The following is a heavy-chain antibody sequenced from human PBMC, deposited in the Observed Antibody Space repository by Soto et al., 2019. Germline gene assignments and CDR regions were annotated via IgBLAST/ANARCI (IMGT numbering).Heavy chain of an antibody. J-gene: IGHJ5*02. Sequence: SQTLSLTCAISGDSVSSNSAAWNWIRQSPSRGLEWLGRTYYRSKWYNDYAVSVKSRITINPDTSKNQFSLQLNSVTPEDTAVYYCARADYYDSSGYYSHWFDPWGQGTLVTVSS. CDR1: GDSVSSNSAA. CDR3: ARADYYDSSGYYSHWFDP. D-gene: IGHD3-22*01. V-gene: IGHV6-1*01. CDR2: TYYRSKWYN.